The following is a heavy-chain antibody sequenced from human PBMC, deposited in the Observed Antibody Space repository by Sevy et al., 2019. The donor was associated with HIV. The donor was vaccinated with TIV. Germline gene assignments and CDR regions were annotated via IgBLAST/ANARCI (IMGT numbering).Heavy chain of an antibody. CDR3: ARDLEFYDYGDYGPAFMPDY. V-gene: IGHV3-33*01. D-gene: IGHD4-17*01. CDR2: IWFEGSNT. CDR1: GFTFSTYG. Sequence: GGSLRLSCAASGFTFSTYGMHWVRQAPGKGLEWVALIWFEGSNTYYADSVKGRFTISRDIAKNTLHLQMNSLRAEDTAVYYCARDLEFYDYGDYGPAFMPDYWGQGTLVTVSS. J-gene: IGHJ4*02.